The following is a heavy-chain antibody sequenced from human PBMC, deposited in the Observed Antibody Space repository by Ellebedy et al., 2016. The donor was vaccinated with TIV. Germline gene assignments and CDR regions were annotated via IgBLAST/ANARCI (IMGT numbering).Heavy chain of an antibody. D-gene: IGHD3-10*01. CDR3: GKGQSYYGSGATDY. J-gene: IGHJ4*02. CDR1: GFTFSTYG. Sequence: GESLKISXAASGFTFSTYGMYWVRQAPGTGLEWVAVISYDGSDKYYADSVEGRFTISRDNFKNTLDLQMDSLRAEDTAVYYCGKGQSYYGSGATDYWGQGTLVTVSS. CDR2: ISYDGSDK. V-gene: IGHV3-30*18.